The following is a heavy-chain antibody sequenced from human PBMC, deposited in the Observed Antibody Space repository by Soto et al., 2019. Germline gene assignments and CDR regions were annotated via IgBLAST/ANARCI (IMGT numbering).Heavy chain of an antibody. J-gene: IGHJ4*02. CDR2: IYYSGST. CDR3: ARHTPGSLGELSLYTDY. CDR1: GGSISSSSYY. Sequence: QLQLQESGPGLVKPSETLSLTCTVSGGSISSSSYYWGWIRQPPGKGLEWIGSIYYSGSTYYNPSLKSRVTISVDTSKTQFSLKLSSVTAADTAVYYCARHTPGSLGELSLYTDYWGQGTLVTVSS. V-gene: IGHV4-39*01. D-gene: IGHD3-16*02.